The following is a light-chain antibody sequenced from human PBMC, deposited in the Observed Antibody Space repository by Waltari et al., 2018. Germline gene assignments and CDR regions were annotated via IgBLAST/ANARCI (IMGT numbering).Light chain of an antibody. CDR3: QHYLRLPVT. J-gene: IGKJ1*01. CDR2: AAS. CDR1: QSISRT. Sequence: EIVLTQSPGTLSLSPGERATLSCRASQSISRTLVWYPKKPGQAPRLLIYAASTRATGIPDRFSGSGSGTDFSLTISRLGPEDFAVYYCQHYLRLPVTFGQGTKVEIK. V-gene: IGKV3-20*01.